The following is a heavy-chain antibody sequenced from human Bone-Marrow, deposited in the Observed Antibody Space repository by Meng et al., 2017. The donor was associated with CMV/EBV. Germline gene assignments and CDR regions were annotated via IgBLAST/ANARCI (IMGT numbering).Heavy chain of an antibody. CDR3: ARGPYSSSH. Sequence: SEILSLTCTVSGGSISSYYWSWIRQPPGKGLEWVGYIYYSGSTNYNPSLKSRVTISVDTSKNQFSLKLSSVTAADTAVYYCARGPYSSSHWGQRTLVTVSS. V-gene: IGHV4-59*01. CDR2: IYYSGST. D-gene: IGHD6-13*01. J-gene: IGHJ4*02. CDR1: GGSISSYY.